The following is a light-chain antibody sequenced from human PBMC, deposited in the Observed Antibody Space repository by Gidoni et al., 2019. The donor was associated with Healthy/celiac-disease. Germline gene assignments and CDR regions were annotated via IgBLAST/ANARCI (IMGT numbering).Light chain of an antibody. CDR1: QGISSY. CDR2: AAS. Sequence: AIRMTQSPSSFSASTGGRVTITCRASQGISSYLAWYQQKPGKAPKLLIYAASTLQSGVPSRFSGSGSGTDFTLTISCLQSEDFATYCCQQYYSYPLTFGGGTKVEIK. J-gene: IGKJ4*01. CDR3: QQYYSYPLT. V-gene: IGKV1-8*01.